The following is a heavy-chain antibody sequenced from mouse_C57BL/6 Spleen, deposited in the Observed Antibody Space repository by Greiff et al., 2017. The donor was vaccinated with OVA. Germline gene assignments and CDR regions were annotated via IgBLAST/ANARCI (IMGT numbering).Heavy chain of an antibody. CDR2: VYPYNGGT. V-gene: IGHV1-36*01. J-gene: IGHJ1*03. Sequence: EVQLQQSGPVLVKPGPSVKISCKASGFTFTDYYMHWVKQSHGKSLEWIGLVYPYNGGTSYNQKFKGKATLTVDTSSSTAYMELNSLTSEDSAVXYCAGSYYGGSSPWYFDVWGTGTTVTVSS. CDR3: AGSYYGGSSPWYFDV. D-gene: IGHD1-1*01. CDR1: GFTFTDYY.